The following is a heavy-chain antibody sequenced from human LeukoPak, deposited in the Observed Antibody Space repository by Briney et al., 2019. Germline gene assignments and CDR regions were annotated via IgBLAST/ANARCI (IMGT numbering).Heavy chain of an antibody. CDR1: GFNSSNYW. CDR3: ARGGGSYGWFDP. J-gene: IGHJ5*02. V-gene: IGHV3-74*01. CDR2: IDSDGSSA. D-gene: IGHD3-16*01. Sequence: GGSLRLSCAASGFNSSNYWMHWVRQGPGKGLVWVSRIDSDGSSANYADSVKGRFTISRDSAKNTLYLQMNSLRAEDTAVYYCARGGGSYGWFDPWGQGTLVTVSS.